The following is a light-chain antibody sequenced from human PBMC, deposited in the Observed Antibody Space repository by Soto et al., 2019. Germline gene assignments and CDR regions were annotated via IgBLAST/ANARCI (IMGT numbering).Light chain of an antibody. CDR1: QSINSW. V-gene: IGKV1-5*03. Sequence: DIQMTQSPSTVSASVGDRVTITCRASQSINSWLAWYQQKPGKAPRLLIYRASSLEGGVPSRFSGSGSGAEFTLTISSLQPDDFATYYCQHYDSYSGTFGPGTKVDIK. CDR2: RAS. J-gene: IGKJ3*01. CDR3: QHYDSYSGT.